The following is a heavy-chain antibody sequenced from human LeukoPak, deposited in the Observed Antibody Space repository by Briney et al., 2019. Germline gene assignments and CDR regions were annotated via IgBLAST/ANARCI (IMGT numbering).Heavy chain of an antibody. Sequence: PGGSLRLSCAAPGFTFSSYEMNWVRQAPGKGLEWVSYISSSGSTIYYADSVKGRFTISRDNAKNSLYLQMNSLRAEDTAVYYCAREFGLLYFDWLLWGAFDIWGQGTMVTVSS. V-gene: IGHV3-48*03. D-gene: IGHD3-9*01. J-gene: IGHJ3*02. CDR2: ISSSGSTI. CDR1: GFTFSSYE. CDR3: AREFGLLYFDWLLWGAFDI.